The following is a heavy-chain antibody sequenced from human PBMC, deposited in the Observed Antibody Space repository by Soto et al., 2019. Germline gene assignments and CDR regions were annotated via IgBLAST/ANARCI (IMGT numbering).Heavy chain of an antibody. Sequence: PGGSLRLSCEASGFTFSSYWMHWVRQAPGKGLVWVSRLNSDESSTSYADSVKGRFTISRDNAKNTLYLQMNSLRAEDTAVYYCARARTGRNVYYPPYFDYWGQGTLVTVSS. CDR3: ARARTGRNVYYPPYFDY. V-gene: IGHV3-74*01. CDR1: GFTFSSYW. D-gene: IGHD3-3*01. CDR2: LNSDESST. J-gene: IGHJ4*02.